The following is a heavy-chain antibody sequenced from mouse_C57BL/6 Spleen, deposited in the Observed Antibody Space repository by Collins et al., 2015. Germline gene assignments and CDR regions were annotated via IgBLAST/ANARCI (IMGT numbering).Heavy chain of an antibody. J-gene: IGHJ4*01. CDR3: APWGTGYAMDY. V-gene: IGHV1-61*01. Sequence: QVQLQQPGAELVRPGASVKLSCKASGYTFTSYWMNWVKQRPGQGLEWIGMIDPSDSETHYNQVFKDKATLTVDKSSSTAYMQLSSLTSEDSAVYYCAPWGTGYAMDYWGQGTSVTVSS. CDR2: IDPSDSET. D-gene: IGHD3-3*01. CDR1: GYTFTSYW.